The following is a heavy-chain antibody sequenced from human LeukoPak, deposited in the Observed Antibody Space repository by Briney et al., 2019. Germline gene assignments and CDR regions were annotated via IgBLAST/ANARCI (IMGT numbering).Heavy chain of an antibody. CDR1: GYTFTGYY. CDR2: INPNSGAT. V-gene: IGHV1-2*02. D-gene: IGHD3-10*01. J-gene: IGHJ4*02. CDR3: ASYYYGSGSYDLPFDY. Sequence: ASVKVSCKASGYTFTGYYMHWVRQAPGQGLEWMGWINPNSGATNYAQKFQGRVTMTRDTSISTAYMELSRLRSDDTAVYYCASYYYGSGSYDLPFDYWGQGTLVTVSS.